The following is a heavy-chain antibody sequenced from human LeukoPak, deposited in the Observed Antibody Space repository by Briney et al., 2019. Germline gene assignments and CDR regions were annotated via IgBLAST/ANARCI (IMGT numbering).Heavy chain of an antibody. V-gene: IGHV4-39*07. CDR1: GGSISSSSYY. Sequence: SETLSLTCTVSGGSISSSSYYWGWIRQPPGKGLEWIGSIYYSGSTYYNPSLKSRVTISVDTSKNQFSLKLSSVTAADTAVYYCARAVGGSGSYHFDYWGQGTLVTVSS. D-gene: IGHD3-10*01. J-gene: IGHJ4*02. CDR3: ARAVGGSGSYHFDY. CDR2: IYYSGST.